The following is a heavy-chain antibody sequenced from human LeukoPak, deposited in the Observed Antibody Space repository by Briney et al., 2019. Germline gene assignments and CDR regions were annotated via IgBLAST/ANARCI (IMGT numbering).Heavy chain of an antibody. CDR1: GFIFSNYW. J-gene: IGHJ6*03. D-gene: IGHD2-2*01. Sequence: GGSLRLSCAASGFIFSNYWMSWVRQAPGKGLEWVANINQDGGAKYYVDSLEGRFTISRDNAKNSLYLQMNSLRAEDTAVYYCARDRIGYCSSTSCYDYYYYYMDVWGKGTTVTISS. CDR2: INQDGGAK. V-gene: IGHV3-7*01. CDR3: ARDRIGYCSSTSCYDYYYYYMDV.